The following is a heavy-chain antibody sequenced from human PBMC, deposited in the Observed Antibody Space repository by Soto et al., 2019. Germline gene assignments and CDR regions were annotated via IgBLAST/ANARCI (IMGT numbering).Heavy chain of an antibody. D-gene: IGHD2-8*01. CDR1: GFTFSAYW. CDR2: IKNDGSEK. Sequence: EVQLVESGGDLVQPGGSLRLSCVASGFTFSAYWMSWVRQAPGKGLEWVATIKNDGSEKYYADAVRGRFILSRDNTKSSFYLELGGLRAEDTAIYYCARGSNQDYWGQGTLVAVSS. CDR3: ARGSNQDY. J-gene: IGHJ4*02. V-gene: IGHV3-7*03.